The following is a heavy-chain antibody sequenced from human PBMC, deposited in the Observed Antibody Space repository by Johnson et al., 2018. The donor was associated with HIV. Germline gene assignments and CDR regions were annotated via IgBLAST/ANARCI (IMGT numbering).Heavy chain of an antibody. CDR1: GFTFSSYW. D-gene: IGHD6-19*01. CDR3: TVAGNGGAFDI. CDR2: IGTAGDT. Sequence: VQLVESGGGLVQPGGSLRLSCAASGFTFSSYWMHWVRKAPGKGLVWVSSIGTAGDTFYPGSVKGRFAISRQNAKNSLYLQMNSLRAGDTAVYYCTVAGNGGAFDIWGQGTLVTVSS. J-gene: IGHJ3*02. V-gene: IGHV3-13*01.